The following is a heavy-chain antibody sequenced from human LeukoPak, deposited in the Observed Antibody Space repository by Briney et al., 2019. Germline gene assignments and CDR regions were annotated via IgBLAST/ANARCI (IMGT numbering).Heavy chain of an antibody. D-gene: IGHD2-2*01. J-gene: IGHJ4*02. CDR2: IRYDGSNK. V-gene: IGHV3-30*02. CDR3: AKDRSTSCPLNY. Sequence: PGGSLRLSCAASGFTFSSYAMSWVRQAPGKGLEWVAFIRYDGSNKYYADSVKGRFTISRDNSKNTLYLQMNSLRAEDTAVYYCAKDRSTSCPLNYWGQGTLVTVSS. CDR1: GFTFSSYA.